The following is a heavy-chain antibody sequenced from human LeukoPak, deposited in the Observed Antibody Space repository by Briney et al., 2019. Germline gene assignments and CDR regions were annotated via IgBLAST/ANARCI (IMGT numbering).Heavy chain of an antibody. J-gene: IGHJ4*02. CDR3: ASTAADRDY. CDR1: GGSFSTYY. V-gene: IGHV4-34*01. CDR2: INHSGST. D-gene: IGHD6-13*01. Sequence: SETLSLTCAVSGGSFSTYYWSWIRQPPGKGLEWIGEINHSGSTDYNASLKSRVTILVDTAKKQVSLKLTSVTAADTAVYYCASTAADRDYWGQGTLVTVSS.